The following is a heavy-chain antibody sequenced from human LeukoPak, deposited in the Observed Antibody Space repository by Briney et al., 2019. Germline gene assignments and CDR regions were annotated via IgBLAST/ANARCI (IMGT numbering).Heavy chain of an antibody. V-gene: IGHV3-21*01. CDR3: ARDCSGGSCFSDY. J-gene: IGHJ4*02. CDR1: GFTFSSYS. CDR2: ISSSGGYI. Sequence: GGSLRHSCAASGFTFSSYSMKWVRQAPGKRLEWVSSISSSGGYIYYADSVKGRFTISRDNAKNSLYLQMNSLRAEDTAVYYCARDCSGGSCFSDYWGQGTLVTVSS. D-gene: IGHD2-15*01.